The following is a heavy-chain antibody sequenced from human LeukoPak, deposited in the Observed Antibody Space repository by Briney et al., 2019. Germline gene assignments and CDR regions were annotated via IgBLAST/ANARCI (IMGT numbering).Heavy chain of an antibody. V-gene: IGHV4-59*01. Sequence: SETLSLTCTVSGDSISSYYWSWIRQPPGKGLEWIGYIYYIGSTNYNPSLKSRVTISVDTSKNQFSLKLSSVTAADTAVYYRARDYAFDIWGQGTMVTVSS. J-gene: IGHJ3*02. CDR3: ARDYAFDI. CDR1: GDSISSYY. CDR2: IYYIGST.